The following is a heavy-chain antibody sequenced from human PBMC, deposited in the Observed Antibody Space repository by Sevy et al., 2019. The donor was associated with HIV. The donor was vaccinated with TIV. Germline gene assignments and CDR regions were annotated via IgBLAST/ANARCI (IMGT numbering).Heavy chain of an antibody. D-gene: IGHD6-6*01. Sequence: SETLSLTCTVSGGSISSGGYYWSWIRQHPGKGLVWIGYIYYSGDTYYNPSLKSRVTISVDTSKNQFSLKLSSVTAADTAVYYCATVEAARPSYWFDPWGQGTLVTVSS. CDR1: GGSISSGGYY. J-gene: IGHJ5*02. V-gene: IGHV4-31*03. CDR2: IYYSGDT. CDR3: ATVEAARPSYWFDP.